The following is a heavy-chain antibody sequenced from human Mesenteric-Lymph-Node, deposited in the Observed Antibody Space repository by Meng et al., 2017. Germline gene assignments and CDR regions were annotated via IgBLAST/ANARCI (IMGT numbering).Heavy chain of an antibody. D-gene: IGHD5-24*01. Sequence: QVLLPESGPGLCKPSGPLSLTCSVSGGSISSSNWWSWVRQPPGKGLEWIGEINHSGSTNYNPSLKSRVTISVDTSKNQFSLKLISATAADTAVYYCAREAGRDGYATPKFDYWGQGTLVTVSS. CDR1: GGSISSSNW. CDR3: AREAGRDGYATPKFDY. V-gene: IGHV4-4*02. CDR2: INHSGST. J-gene: IGHJ4*02.